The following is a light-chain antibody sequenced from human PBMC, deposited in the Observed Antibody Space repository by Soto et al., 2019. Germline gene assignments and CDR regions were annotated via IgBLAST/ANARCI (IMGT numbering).Light chain of an antibody. CDR2: GNI. J-gene: IGLJ1*01. V-gene: IGLV1-40*01. CDR1: SSNIGAGYD. CDR3: QSYDSSLSAYV. Sequence: QSVLAQPPSVSGAPGQKVTISCTGSSSNIGAGYDLHWYQQLPGTAPKLLLYGNINRPSGVPDRFSGSKSGTSASLAIAGLQAEDEADYYCQSYDSSLSAYVFGTGTKATVL.